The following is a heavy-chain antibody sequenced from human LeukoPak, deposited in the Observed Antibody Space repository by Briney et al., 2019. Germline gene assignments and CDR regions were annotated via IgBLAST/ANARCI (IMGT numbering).Heavy chain of an antibody. CDR2: ISIYDGKT. J-gene: IGHJ4*02. Sequence: ASLKVSSEASGYTFTSYGISWVRQAPGQGLEWMGWISIYDGKTLYAQKFQGRVTMTTDTSTSTAYMELRSLRSDDTAVYYCARVRGYYDSSGPRDYWGQGTLVTVSS. CDR3: ARVRGYYDSSGPRDY. CDR1: GYTFTSYG. V-gene: IGHV1-18*01. D-gene: IGHD3-22*01.